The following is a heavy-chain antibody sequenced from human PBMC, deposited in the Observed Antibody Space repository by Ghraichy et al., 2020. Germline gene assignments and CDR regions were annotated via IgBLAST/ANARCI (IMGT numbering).Heavy chain of an antibody. CDR1: GFTFSSYA. J-gene: IGHJ4*02. CDR2: ISYDGSNK. D-gene: IGHD5-24*01. Sequence: GGSLRLSCAASGFTFSSYAMHWVRQAPGKGLEWVAVISYDGSNKYYADSVKGRFTISRDNSKNTLYLQMNSLRAEDTAVYYCARAEMATIRPVDYWGQGTLVTVSS. CDR3: ARAEMATIRPVDY. V-gene: IGHV3-30-3*01.